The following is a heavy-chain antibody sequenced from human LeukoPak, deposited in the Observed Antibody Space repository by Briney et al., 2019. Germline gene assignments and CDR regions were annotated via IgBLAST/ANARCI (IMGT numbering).Heavy chain of an antibody. CDR2: ISASGGT. D-gene: IGHD4-17*01. CDR1: GFTFSIYA. CDR3: AKDLRERDGDYLLFDY. V-gene: IGHV3-23*01. Sequence: GGSLRLSCAASGFTFSIYAMSWVRQAPGKGLEWVSSISASGGTYYAASVRGRFSVSRDNSKSTVFLQISGLGTEDTAVYYCAKDLRERDGDYLLFDYWGQGTLVTVSS. J-gene: IGHJ4*02.